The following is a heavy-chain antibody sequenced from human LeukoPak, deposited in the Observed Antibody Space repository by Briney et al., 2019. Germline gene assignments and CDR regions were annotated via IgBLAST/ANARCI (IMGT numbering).Heavy chain of an antibody. CDR3: ARDLDWFDP. CDR2: ISSSGSTI. Sequence: PGGSLRLSCAASGFTLSSYSMNWVRQAPGKGLEWVSYISSSGSTIYYADSVKGRFTISRDNAKNSLYLQMNSLRAEDTAVYYCARDLDWFDPWGQGTLVTVSS. CDR1: GFTLSSYS. J-gene: IGHJ5*02. V-gene: IGHV3-48*04.